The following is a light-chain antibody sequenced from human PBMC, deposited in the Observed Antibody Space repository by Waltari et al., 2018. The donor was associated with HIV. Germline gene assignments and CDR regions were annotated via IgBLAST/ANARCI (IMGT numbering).Light chain of an antibody. CDR2: EVS. J-gene: IGLJ2*01. V-gene: IGLV2-14*01. Sequence: QSALPQPASVSGSPGQSITISCTGTSSDVGAYNYFPWYQQHPGKAPKLMISEVSNRRSGVSNRFCGSTSGNTASLTISGLQDEDEADYYCSSYTSSSTQVVFGGGNKLTVL. CDR3: SSYTSSSTQVV. CDR1: SSDVGAYNY.